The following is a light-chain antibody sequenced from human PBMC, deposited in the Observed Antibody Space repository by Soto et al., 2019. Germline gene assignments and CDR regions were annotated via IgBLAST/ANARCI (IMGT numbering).Light chain of an antibody. V-gene: IGKV3-20*01. CDR2: EAS. CDR1: QSVSSSS. Sequence: ILVTHSPGTLSISPVEIATLSCRASQSVSSSSLAWYQQNPGQAPRLLIYEASSRATGIPDRFSGSGSGTDFTLTISRLEPEDFAVYYCQQYRTFGQGTKVDIK. CDR3: QQYRT. J-gene: IGKJ1*01.